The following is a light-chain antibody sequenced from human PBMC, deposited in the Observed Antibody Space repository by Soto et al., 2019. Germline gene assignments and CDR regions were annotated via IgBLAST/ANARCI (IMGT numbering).Light chain of an antibody. CDR2: DVS. Sequence: EIVMTQSPGTLSVSPGERATLSCRAGQGVTTNFAWYQQKSGQSPRLLIYDVSIRATGVPARFSGSGSGTDFTLTISSLEPEDFAVYYCQQYNAWPLTFGGGTKVDIK. J-gene: IGKJ4*01. CDR3: QQYNAWPLT. V-gene: IGKV3-15*01. CDR1: QGVTTN.